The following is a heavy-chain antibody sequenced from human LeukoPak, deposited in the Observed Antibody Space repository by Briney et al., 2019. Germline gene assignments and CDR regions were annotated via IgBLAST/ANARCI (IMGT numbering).Heavy chain of an antibody. V-gene: IGHV4-4*07. CDR3: ARGNYCSGGSCSVFYFDY. J-gene: IGHJ4*02. CDR1: GGSISSYY. CDR2: IYINGST. D-gene: IGHD2-15*01. Sequence: SETLSLTCTVSGGSISSYYWSWIRQSAGKRLEWIGRIYINGSTNYNPSLKSRVTMSVDTSKNQFSLKLSSVTAADTALYYCARGNYCSGGSCSVFYFDYWGQGTLVTVSS.